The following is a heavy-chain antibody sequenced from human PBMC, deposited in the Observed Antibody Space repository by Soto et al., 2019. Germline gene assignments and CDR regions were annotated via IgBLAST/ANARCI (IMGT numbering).Heavy chain of an antibody. D-gene: IGHD6-25*01. CDR1: GFTFSSYA. J-gene: IGHJ4*02. CDR2: ISYDGSNK. CDR3: ARENRPPGPIPADGSLGFDY. V-gene: IGHV3-30-3*01. Sequence: GGSLRLSCAASGFTFSSYAMHWVRQAPGKGLEWVAVISYDGSNKYYADSVKGRFTISRDNSKNTLYLQMNSLRAEDTAVYYCARENRPPGPIPADGSLGFDYWGQGTLDTVSS.